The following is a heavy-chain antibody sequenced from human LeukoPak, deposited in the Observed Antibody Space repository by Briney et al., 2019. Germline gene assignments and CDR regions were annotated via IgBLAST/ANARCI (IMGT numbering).Heavy chain of an antibody. D-gene: IGHD6-19*01. J-gene: IGHJ4*02. V-gene: IGHV4-61*08. CDR1: GGSVGSAGYY. CDR2: IYYIRNT. CDR3: AKYGGSGWVIDY. Sequence: SETLSLTCTVSGGSVGSAGYYWSWIRQPPGGGLEWIGYIYYIRNTNYNPSLKSRVTISVDTSKNQFSLKLTSVTAADTAVYYCAKYGGSGWVIDYWGQGTLVTVSS.